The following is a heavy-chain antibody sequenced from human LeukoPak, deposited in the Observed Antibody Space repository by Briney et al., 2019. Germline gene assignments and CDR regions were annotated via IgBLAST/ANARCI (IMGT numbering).Heavy chain of an antibody. V-gene: IGHV3-23*01. Sequence: GGSLRLSCAASGFTFSSYAMSWVRQAPRKGLEWVSSIIGSGGSTYYADSVKGRFTISRDNSEHTLYLQMNSLRAEDTAVYYCAKGPGSSSWYDFDYWGQGTLVTVSS. J-gene: IGHJ4*02. D-gene: IGHD6-13*01. CDR2: IIGSGGST. CDR1: GFTFSSYA. CDR3: AKGPGSSSWYDFDY.